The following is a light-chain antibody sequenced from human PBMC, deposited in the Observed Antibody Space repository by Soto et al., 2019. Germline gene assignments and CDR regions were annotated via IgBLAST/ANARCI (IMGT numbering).Light chain of an antibody. CDR3: QHYASSPPGFT. CDR2: GGS. CDR1: QRVSSTY. J-gene: IGKJ3*01. V-gene: IGKV3-20*01. Sequence: EIVLTQSPGTLSLFPGERATLSCRASQRVSSTYFAWYRQKPGQPPRRLIYGGSKRATGVPDRVSGSVSGTDLTLTINRLEPEDFALYYCQHYASSPPGFTFGPGTTVDI.